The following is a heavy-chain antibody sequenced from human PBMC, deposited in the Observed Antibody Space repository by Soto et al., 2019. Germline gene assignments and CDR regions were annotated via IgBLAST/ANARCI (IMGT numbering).Heavy chain of an antibody. CDR1: GYTFTSYA. J-gene: IGHJ4*02. CDR2: INAGNGNT. V-gene: IGHV1-3*01. CDR3: ARGPGGPDGPGDY. Sequence: ASVKVSCKASGYTFTSYAMHWVRQAPGQRLEWMGWINAGNGNTKYSQKFQGRVTITRDTSASTAYMELSSLRSEDTTVYYCARGPGGPDGPGDYWGQGTLVTVPQ. D-gene: IGHD2-15*01.